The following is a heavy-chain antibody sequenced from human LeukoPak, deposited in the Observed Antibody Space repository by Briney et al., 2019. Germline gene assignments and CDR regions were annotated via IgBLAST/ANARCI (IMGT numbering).Heavy chain of an antibody. V-gene: IGHV3-23*01. CDR3: ARGAQLHAFDL. D-gene: IGHD1-7*01. Sequence: GGSLRLSCAASGFTFSSYAMSWVRQAPGKGLEWVSSIIVSGGSIYYADSVKGRFTISRDNSKNTLYLQMNSLRGEDTAVYYCARGAQLHAFDLWGQGTMVTVSS. J-gene: IGHJ3*01. CDR1: GFTFSSYA. CDR2: IIVSGGSI.